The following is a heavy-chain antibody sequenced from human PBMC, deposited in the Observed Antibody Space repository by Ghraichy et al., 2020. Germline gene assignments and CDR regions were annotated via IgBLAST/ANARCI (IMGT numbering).Heavy chain of an antibody. D-gene: IGHD6-19*01. V-gene: IGHV3-30*18. J-gene: IGHJ6*02. CDR3: AKDSSGWYASLNYFYYGMDV. Sequence: GGSLRLSCAASGFTFSNFGMHWVRQAPGKGLEWVALISYDVSKKYYGDSVKGRFTISRDNSKNALYVEMNSLRADDTAVYYCAKDSSGWYASLNYFYYGMDVWGQGTSVTVSS. CDR2: ISYDVSKK. CDR1: GFTFSNFG.